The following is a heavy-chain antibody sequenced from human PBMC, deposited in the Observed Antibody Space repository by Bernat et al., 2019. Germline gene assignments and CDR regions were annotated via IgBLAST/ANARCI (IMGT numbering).Heavy chain of an antibody. CDR1: GFTFSNYA. D-gene: IGHD6-6*01. CDR3: AREEYTSSSRHWYFDL. CDR2: IGGRGGST. V-gene: IGHV3-23*01. Sequence: EVQLLESGGGLVQPGGSLRLSCAASGFTFSNYAMSWVRQAAGKGLEWVSAIGGRGGSTYYADSVKGRFTISRDNSKNTLYLQMNNLRADDTALYYCAREEYTSSSRHWYFDLWGRGTLVTVSS. J-gene: IGHJ2*01.